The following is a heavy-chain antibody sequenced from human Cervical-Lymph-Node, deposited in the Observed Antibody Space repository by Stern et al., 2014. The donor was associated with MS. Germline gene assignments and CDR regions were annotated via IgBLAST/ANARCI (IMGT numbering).Heavy chain of an antibody. V-gene: IGHV4-34*01. Sequence: QVQLQQWGAGLLKPSETLSLTCAVYGGSFSGYLWSWIRQPPGKGLEWIGEIDHSGSTNCNPSLKSRVTISVDTSKNQFSLNLNSVTAADTAVYYCARGRQNDYWGQGTLVTVSS. J-gene: IGHJ4*02. CDR1: GGSFSGYL. CDR2: IDHSGST. CDR3: ARGRQNDY.